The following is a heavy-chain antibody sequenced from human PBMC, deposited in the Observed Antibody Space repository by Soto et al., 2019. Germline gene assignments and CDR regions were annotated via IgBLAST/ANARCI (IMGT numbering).Heavy chain of an antibody. CDR1: GDSINNYY. D-gene: IGHD3-16*01. CDR2: IYYTGST. J-gene: IGHJ5*02. Sequence: SETLSLTCTVSGDSINNYYWSWIRQPPGKRLEWIGYIYYTGSTTYNPSLESRVTMSVDRTNNQLFLRLTSVTAADTAIYYCARDHDYVWGSHRNWLGLWGQGTPVTVSS. CDR3: ARDHDYVWGSHRNWLGL. V-gene: IGHV4-59*12.